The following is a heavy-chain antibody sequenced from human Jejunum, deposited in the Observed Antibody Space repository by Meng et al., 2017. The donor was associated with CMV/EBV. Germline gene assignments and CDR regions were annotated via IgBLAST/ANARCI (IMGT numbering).Heavy chain of an antibody. D-gene: IGHD3-3*02. Sequence: YGVSGVRKATGKGLEWMGWNKTYSGDKKHAQKLQGRDTMTSDTSATAAYMELGSLTSDDTAVYYCARFDIFGADTSPPYNHGLDVWGQGTTVTVSS. CDR2: NKTYSGDK. CDR1: YG. V-gene: IGHV1-18*01. J-gene: IGHJ6*02. CDR3: ARFDIFGADTSPPYNHGLDV.